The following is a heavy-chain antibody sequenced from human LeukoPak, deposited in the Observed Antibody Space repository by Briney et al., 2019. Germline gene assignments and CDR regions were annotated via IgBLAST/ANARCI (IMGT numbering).Heavy chain of an antibody. Sequence: ASVKVSCKASGYTFTSYHMHWVRQAPGQGLEWMGKINLSGGSTTYAQKFQGRVTMTRDTSTSTVYKELSSLRSEDTAVYYCARDYVDDIPMIKDYWGQGTLVTVSS. CDR3: ARDYVDDIPMIKDY. J-gene: IGHJ4*02. CDR1: GYTFTSYH. CDR2: INLSGGST. V-gene: IGHV1-46*01. D-gene: IGHD2-8*01.